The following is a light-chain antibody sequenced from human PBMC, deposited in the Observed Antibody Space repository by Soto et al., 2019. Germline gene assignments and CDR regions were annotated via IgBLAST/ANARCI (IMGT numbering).Light chain of an antibody. CDR2: DAS. CDR3: QQYNGYSTWT. J-gene: IGKJ1*01. Sequence: DIQMTQSPSTLSASVGDRVSITCRASQSISRWLAWYQQKPGKAPKVLIWDASSLQRGVPSRFSGSGSGTEFTLTISSLQPDDFATYYCQQYNGYSTWTFGQGTKVGIK. V-gene: IGKV1-5*01. CDR1: QSISRW.